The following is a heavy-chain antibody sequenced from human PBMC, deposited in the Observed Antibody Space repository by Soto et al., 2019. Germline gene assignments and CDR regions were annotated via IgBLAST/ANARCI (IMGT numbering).Heavy chain of an antibody. CDR3: AGHGGYSY. J-gene: IGHJ4*02. V-gene: IGHV3-23*01. CDR1: GFTLRTNG. CDR2: ILGSGGDT. D-gene: IGHD2-15*01. Sequence: GWSLRLSCAATGFTLRTNGMSWFRQAPGKGLEWVSSILGSGGDTYYADSLKGRFTISRDNSKNTLYLQLNSLGAEDTALYYCAGHGGYSYLGQGTLVTGSS.